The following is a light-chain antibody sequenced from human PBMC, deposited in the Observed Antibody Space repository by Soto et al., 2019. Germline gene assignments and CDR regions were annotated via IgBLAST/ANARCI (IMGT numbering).Light chain of an antibody. CDR1: SSNIGSKP. Sequence: QSVLTQPPSASGTPGQRCTISCSGSSSNIGSKPVNWYQQLPGAAPKLLIHNTNQRPSGVPDRFSGSKSGTSASLAISGLQSDDEAHYYCAAWDDSLNGLVFGGGTKLTVL. J-gene: IGLJ2*01. CDR2: NTN. V-gene: IGLV1-44*01. CDR3: AAWDDSLNGLV.